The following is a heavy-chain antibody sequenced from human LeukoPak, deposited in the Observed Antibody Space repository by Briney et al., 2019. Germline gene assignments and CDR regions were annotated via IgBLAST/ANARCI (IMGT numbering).Heavy chain of an antibody. CDR1: GGSISSYY. CDR2: IYYSGST. CDR3: AGTYSSGWYVNY. J-gene: IGHJ4*02. V-gene: IGHV4-59*01. D-gene: IGHD6-19*01. Sequence: SETLSLTCTVSGGSISSYYWSWIRQPPGKGLEWIGYIYYSGSTNYNPSLKSRVTISVDTSKNQFSLKLSSVTAADTAVYYCAGTYSSGWYVNYWGQGTLVAVSS.